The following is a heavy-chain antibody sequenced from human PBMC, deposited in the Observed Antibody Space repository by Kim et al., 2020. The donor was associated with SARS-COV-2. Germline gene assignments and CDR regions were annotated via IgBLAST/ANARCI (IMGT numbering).Heavy chain of an antibody. CDR1: GFTFSSYA. CDR3: AKEGRGIYYDSSGYYPPYYYYGMDA. V-gene: IGHV3-33*06. CDR2: IWYDGSNK. J-gene: IGHJ6*02. D-gene: IGHD3-22*01. Sequence: GGSLRLSCAASGFTFSSYAMHWVRQAPGKGLEWVAVIWYDGSNKYYADSVKGRFTISRDNSKNTLYLQMNSLRAEDTAVYYCAKEGRGIYYDSSGYYPPYYYYGMDAWGQGTTVTVSS.